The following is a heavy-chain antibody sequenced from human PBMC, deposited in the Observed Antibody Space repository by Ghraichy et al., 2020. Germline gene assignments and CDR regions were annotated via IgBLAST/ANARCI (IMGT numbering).Heavy chain of an antibody. D-gene: IGHD3-10*01. Sequence: LSLTCAASGFTFSSYSMNWVRQAPGRGLEWVSSISSSSIYIYYAASVKGRFTISRDNAKNSLYLQMNSLRAEDTAVYYCARPLLGSGSYYDFDYWGQGTLVTVSS. CDR3: ARPLLGSGSYYDFDY. V-gene: IGHV3-21*01. CDR1: GFTFSSYS. J-gene: IGHJ4*02. CDR2: ISSSSIYI.